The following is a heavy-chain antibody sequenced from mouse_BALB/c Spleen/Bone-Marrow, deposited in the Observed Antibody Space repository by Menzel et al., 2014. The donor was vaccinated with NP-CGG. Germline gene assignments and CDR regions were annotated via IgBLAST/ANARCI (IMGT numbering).Heavy chain of an antibody. Sequence: EVQRVESGGGLVQPGGSRKLSCAASGFTFSSFGMHWVRQAPEKGLEWVAYISDGSSTIYYADTVKGRFTIFRDNPKNTLFLQMTSLRSEDTAMYYCARLDVGGYWGQGTTLTVSS. CDR2: ISDGSSTI. CDR1: GFTFSSFG. V-gene: IGHV5-17*02. CDR3: ARLDVGGY. J-gene: IGHJ2*01.